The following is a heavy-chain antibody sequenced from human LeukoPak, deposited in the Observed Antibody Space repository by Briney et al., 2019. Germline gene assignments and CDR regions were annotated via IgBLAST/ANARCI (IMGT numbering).Heavy chain of an antibody. J-gene: IGHJ4*02. CDR2: IIPIFGTA. CDR3: ARSGYSYSFPRSFPLNFDY. Sequence: SVKVSCKASGGTFSSHAISWVRQAPGQGLEWMGGIIPIFGTANYAQKFQGRVMITTDESTSTAYMELSSLRSEDTAVYYCARSGYSYSFPRSFPLNFDYWGQGTLVTVSS. CDR1: GGTFSSHA. D-gene: IGHD5-18*01. V-gene: IGHV1-69*05.